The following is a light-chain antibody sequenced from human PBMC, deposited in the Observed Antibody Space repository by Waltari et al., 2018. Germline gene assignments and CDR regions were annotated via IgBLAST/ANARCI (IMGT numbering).Light chain of an antibody. CDR2: GAS. Sequence: DIVMTQSPDSLSVSPGERATINCQSSQSISDSFNHRNYLAWYQQKPGQPPKLLISGASTRESGVPARSGGIGSGTDFSLTISSLQADDVAVYYCQQYYSSPPTFGQGTRLEMK. J-gene: IGKJ5*01. V-gene: IGKV4-1*01. CDR3: QQYYSSPPT. CDR1: QSISDSFNHRNY.